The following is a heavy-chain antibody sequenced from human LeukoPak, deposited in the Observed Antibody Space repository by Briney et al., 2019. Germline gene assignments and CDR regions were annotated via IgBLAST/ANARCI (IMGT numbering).Heavy chain of an antibody. Sequence: SETLSLTCTVSGGSISSYDWSWIRQPPGKGLEWIGYIYYSGSTNYNPSLKSRVTISVDTSKNQFSLKLSSVTAADTAVYYCARHRGVTIFGVVNNWFNPWGQGTLVTVSS. CDR1: GGSISSYD. V-gene: IGHV4-59*01. J-gene: IGHJ5*02. CDR2: IYYSGST. D-gene: IGHD3-3*01. CDR3: ARHRGVTIFGVVNNWFNP.